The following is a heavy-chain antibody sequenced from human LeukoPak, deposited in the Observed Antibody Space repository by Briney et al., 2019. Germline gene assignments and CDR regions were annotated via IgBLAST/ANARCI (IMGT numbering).Heavy chain of an antibody. D-gene: IGHD6-19*01. Sequence: SETLSLTCTVSGGSISSSNYYWGWIRQPPGKGLEWIGSISYSGSTYYNPSLKSRVTISVDTSKNQFSLKLSSVTAADTAVYYCARAGIAVASDAFDIWGQGTMVTVSS. V-gene: IGHV4-39*07. CDR3: ARAGIAVASDAFDI. J-gene: IGHJ3*02. CDR1: GGSISSSNYY. CDR2: ISYSGST.